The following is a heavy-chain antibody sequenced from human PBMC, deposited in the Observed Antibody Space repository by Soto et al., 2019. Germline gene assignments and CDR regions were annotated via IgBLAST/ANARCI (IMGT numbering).Heavy chain of an antibody. CDR3: AKDWVRELLEYFQH. CDR1: GFTFSSYW. Sequence: GGSLRLSCAASGFTFSSYWMSWVRQAPGKGLEWVANIKQDGSEKYYVDSVKGRFTISRDNAKNSLYLQMNSLRAEDTAVYYCAKDWVRELLEYFQHWGQGTLVTVSS. D-gene: IGHD1-26*01. J-gene: IGHJ1*01. CDR2: IKQDGSEK. V-gene: IGHV3-7*03.